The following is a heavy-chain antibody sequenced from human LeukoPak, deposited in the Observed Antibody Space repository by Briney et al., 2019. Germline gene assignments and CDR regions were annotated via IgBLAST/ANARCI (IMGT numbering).Heavy chain of an antibody. J-gene: IGHJ4*02. CDR1: GGTFSSYA. CDR2: IIPIFGTA. D-gene: IGHD1-26*01. CDR3: ARGGSYYDRSDY. Sequence: SVKVSCKASGGTFSSYAISWVRQAPGRGLEWMGGIIPIFGTAKYAQKFQDRVTITADESTSTAYMELSSLKSEDTAVYYCARGGSYYDRSDYWGQGTLVTVSS. V-gene: IGHV1-69*13.